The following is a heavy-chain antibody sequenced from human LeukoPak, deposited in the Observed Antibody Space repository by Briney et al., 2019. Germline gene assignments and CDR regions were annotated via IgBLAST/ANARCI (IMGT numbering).Heavy chain of an antibody. CDR2: INHSGST. J-gene: IGHJ4*02. CDR3: ARGWDYDFWSGYYSRPIDY. V-gene: IGHV4-34*01. Sequence: SETLSLTCAVYGGSFSGYYWSWIRQPPGKGLEWIGEINHSGSTNYNPSLKSRVTISVDTSKNHFSLKLSSVTAADTAVYYCARGWDYDFWSGYYSRPIDYWGQGTLVTVSS. D-gene: IGHD3-3*01. CDR1: GGSFSGYY.